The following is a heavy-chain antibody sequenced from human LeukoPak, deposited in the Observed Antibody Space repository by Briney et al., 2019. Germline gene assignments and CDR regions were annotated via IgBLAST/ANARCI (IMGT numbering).Heavy chain of an antibody. J-gene: IGHJ4*02. Sequence: SETLSLTCSVSGGHIDSVYWNWIRQPPGKGLEWIGYIDNSGSTKYNPSLQSRITMSRDTSKKRFSLKLTSVTAADTAMYYCASGAGWLIDYWGQGTLVSVSS. D-gene: IGHD6-19*01. CDR3: ASGAGWLIDY. CDR1: GGHIDSVY. CDR2: IDNSGST. V-gene: IGHV4-4*08.